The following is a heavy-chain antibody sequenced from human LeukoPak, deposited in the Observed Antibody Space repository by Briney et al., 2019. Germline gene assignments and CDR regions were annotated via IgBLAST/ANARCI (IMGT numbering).Heavy chain of an antibody. Sequence: KPSETLSLTCAVYGVSFSGYYWSWIRQPPGKGLEWIGEINHSGSTNYNPSLKSRVTISVDTSKNQFSLKLSSVTAADTAVYYCARAGYCSSISCSPFPQYGMDVWGQGTTVTISS. CDR3: ARAGYCSSISCSPFPQYGMDV. D-gene: IGHD2-2*01. V-gene: IGHV4-34*01. CDR1: GVSFSGYY. J-gene: IGHJ6*02. CDR2: INHSGST.